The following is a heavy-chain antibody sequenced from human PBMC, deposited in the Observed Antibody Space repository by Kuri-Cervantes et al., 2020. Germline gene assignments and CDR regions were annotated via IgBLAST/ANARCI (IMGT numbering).Heavy chain of an antibody. J-gene: IGHJ6*03. CDR3: ARGLCSSTSCYMDV. CDR1: GGSISSGGYS. V-gene: IGHV4-30-2*01. CDR2: IYHSGST. D-gene: IGHD2-2*01. Sequence: SQTLSLTCAVSGGSISSGGYSWSWIRQPPGKGLGWIGYIYHSGSTYYNPSLKSRVTISVDRSKNQFSLKLSSVTAADTAVYYCARGLCSSTSCYMDVWGKGTTVTVSS.